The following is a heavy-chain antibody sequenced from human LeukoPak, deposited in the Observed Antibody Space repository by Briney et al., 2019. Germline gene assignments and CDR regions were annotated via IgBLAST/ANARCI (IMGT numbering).Heavy chain of an antibody. D-gene: IGHD5-12*01. CDR1: GFTFSSYA. CDR3: AKDIRATIRPGYGMDV. Sequence: PGGSLRLSCAASGFTFSSYAMSWVRQAPGKGLEWVSAISGSGGSTYYADSVKGRFTISRDNAKNSLYLQMNSLRAEDTALYYCAKDIRATIRPGYGMDVWGQGTTVTVSS. J-gene: IGHJ6*02. V-gene: IGHV3-23*01. CDR2: ISGSGGST.